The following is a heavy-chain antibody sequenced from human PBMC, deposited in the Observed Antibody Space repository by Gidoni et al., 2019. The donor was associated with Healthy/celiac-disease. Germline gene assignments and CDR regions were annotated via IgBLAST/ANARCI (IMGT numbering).Heavy chain of an antibody. D-gene: IGHD6-13*01. CDR2: IYYSGST. Sequence: QVQLQESGPGLVKPSETLSLTCTVSGGSISSYYWNWIRQPPGKGLEWIGYIYYSGSTNYNPSLKSRVTISVDTSKNQFSLKLSSVTAADTAVYYCARGDQQLAHMDVWGKGTTVTVSS. J-gene: IGHJ6*03. V-gene: IGHV4-59*01. CDR1: GGSISSYY. CDR3: ARGDQQLAHMDV.